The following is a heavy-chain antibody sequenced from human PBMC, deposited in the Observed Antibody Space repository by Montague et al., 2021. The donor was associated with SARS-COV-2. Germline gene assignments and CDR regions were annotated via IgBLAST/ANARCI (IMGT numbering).Heavy chain of an antibody. CDR3: ARDQGGAFDI. D-gene: IGHD3-16*01. Sequence: SLRLSCAASGFTFSSYAMHWVRQAPGKGLEWVAVISYDGSNKYYADSVKGRFTISRDNSKNTLYLQMNSLRAEGTAVYYCARDQGGAFDIWGQGTMVTVSS. V-gene: IGHV3-30*04. CDR2: ISYDGSNK. J-gene: IGHJ3*02. CDR1: GFTFSSYA.